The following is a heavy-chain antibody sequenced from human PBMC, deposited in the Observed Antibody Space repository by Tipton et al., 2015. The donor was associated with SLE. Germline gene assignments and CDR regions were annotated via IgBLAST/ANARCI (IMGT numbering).Heavy chain of an antibody. J-gene: IGHJ6*03. Sequence: TLSLTCAVYGGSFSGDYWSCIRQPPGKGLEWIGEINHSGSTKYNPSLKSRVTISVDTSKNQFSLKLSSVTAADTAVYYCARGLGTYISGWRYYYYYMDVWGKGTTVTVSS. CDR2: INHSGST. CDR1: GGSFSGDY. D-gene: IGHD6-19*01. CDR3: ARGLGTYISGWRYYYYYMDV. V-gene: IGHV4-34*01.